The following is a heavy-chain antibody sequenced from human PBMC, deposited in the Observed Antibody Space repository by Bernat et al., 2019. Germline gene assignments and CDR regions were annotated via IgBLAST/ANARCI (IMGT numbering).Heavy chain of an antibody. CDR2: ISYDGSNK. CDR3: ATLRFSGWYERDAFDI. CDR1: GFTFSSYG. D-gene: IGHD6-19*01. V-gene: IGHV3-30*03. J-gene: IGHJ3*02. Sequence: QVQLVESGGGVVQPGRSLRLSCAASGFTFSSYGMHWVRQAPGKGLEWVAVISYDGSNKYYGDSVKGRFTISRDNSKNTLYLQMNSLRAEDTAVYYCATLRFSGWYERDAFDIWGQGTMVTVSS.